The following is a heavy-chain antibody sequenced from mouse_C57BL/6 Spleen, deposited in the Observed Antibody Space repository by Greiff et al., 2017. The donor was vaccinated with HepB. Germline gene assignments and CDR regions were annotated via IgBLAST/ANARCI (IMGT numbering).Heavy chain of an antibody. J-gene: IGHJ3*01. CDR3: ARDGGLSWFAY. CDR1: GFTFSSYA. V-gene: IGHV5-4*01. CDR2: ISDGGSYT. Sequence: EVMLVDSGGGLVKPGGSLKLSCAASGFTFSSYAMSWVRQTPEKRLEWVATISDGGSYTYYPDNVKGRFTISRDNAKNNLYLQMSHLKSEDTAMYYCARDGGLSWFAYWGQGTLVTVSA.